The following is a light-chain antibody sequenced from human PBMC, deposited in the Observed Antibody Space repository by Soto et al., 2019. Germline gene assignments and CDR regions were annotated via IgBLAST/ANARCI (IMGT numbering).Light chain of an antibody. J-gene: IGKJ5*01. CDR1: QGVSTST. CDR2: GAS. CDR3: QQYGRSPLVT. V-gene: IGKV3-20*01. Sequence: EIGLTQSPGTLSLSPGKRATPSCRASQGVSTSTLAWYQQKPGKAPRLLIYGASSRATGIPDRFSGSGSGTDFTLTISRLEPEDFAMYYCQQYGRSPLVTFGQGTRLEIK.